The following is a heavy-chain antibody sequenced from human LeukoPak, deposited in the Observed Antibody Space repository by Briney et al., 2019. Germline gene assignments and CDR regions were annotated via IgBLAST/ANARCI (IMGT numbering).Heavy chain of an antibody. J-gene: IGHJ4*02. Sequence: GASVKVSCKASGYTFTGYYMHWVRQAPGQGLEWMGWINPNSGGTNYAQKFQGRVTMTRDTSISTAYMELSRLRSDDTAVYYCARVGGTTWYYDILTGYALFDYWGQGTLVTVSS. V-gene: IGHV1-2*02. CDR1: GYTFTGYY. CDR2: INPNSGGT. CDR3: ARVGGTTWYYDILTGYALFDY. D-gene: IGHD3-9*01.